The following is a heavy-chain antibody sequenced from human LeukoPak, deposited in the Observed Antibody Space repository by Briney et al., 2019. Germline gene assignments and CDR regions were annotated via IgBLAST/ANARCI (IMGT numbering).Heavy chain of an antibody. CDR1: SYSISSDYY. V-gene: IGHV4-38-2*01. Sequence: PSETLSLTCSVSSYSISSDYYWNWIRQSPGKGLEWIGSIHHSGSTYYNPSLKSRVTVSVHTSKNQFSLRLSSVTAADTAVYYCVTCWAYIRGGFDFWGQGALVTVSS. J-gene: IGHJ4*02. CDR2: IHHSGST. CDR3: VTCWAYIRGGFDF. D-gene: IGHD3-10*01.